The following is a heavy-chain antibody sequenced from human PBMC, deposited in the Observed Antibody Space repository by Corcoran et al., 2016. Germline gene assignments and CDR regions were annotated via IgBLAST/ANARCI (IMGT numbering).Heavy chain of an antibody. CDR3: ARVGYYDSSVDY. J-gene: IGHJ4*02. D-gene: IGHD3-22*01. Sequence: QLQLQESGPGLVKPSETLSLTCTVSGGSISSSSYYWGWIRQPPGKGLEWIGSIYYSGSTYYTPSLKSRVTISVDTSKNQFSLKLSSVTAADTAVYYCARVGYYDSSVDYWGQGTLVTVSS. CDR2: IYYSGST. V-gene: IGHV4-39*07. CDR1: GGSISSSSYY.